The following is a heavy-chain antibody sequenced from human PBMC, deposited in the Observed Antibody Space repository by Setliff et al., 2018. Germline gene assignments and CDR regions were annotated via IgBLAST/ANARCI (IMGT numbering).Heavy chain of an antibody. J-gene: IGHJ3*02. D-gene: IGHD6-19*01. Sequence: SETLSLTCTVSGGSISSSNYYWGWIRQPPGKGLEWIGSIYYSGSTYYNPSLKSRVTISVDTSKNQFSLKLSSVTAADTAVYYCARLHNSGWHPDAFDIWGQGTMVTVSS. V-gene: IGHV4-39*01. CDR3: ARLHNSGWHPDAFDI. CDR2: IYYSGST. CDR1: GGSISSSNYY.